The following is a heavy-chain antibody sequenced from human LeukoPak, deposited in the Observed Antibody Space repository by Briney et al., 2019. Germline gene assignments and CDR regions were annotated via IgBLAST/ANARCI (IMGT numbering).Heavy chain of an antibody. CDR2: IIPIFGTA. CDR1: GGTFSSYA. J-gene: IGHJ4*02. Sequence: ASVKVSCKASGGTFSSYAISWVRQAPGQGLEWMGGIIPIFGTANYAQKFQGRVTITADKSTSTAYMELSSLRSENTAVYYCASSNGYSSGWYLPITDYWGQGTLVTVSS. D-gene: IGHD6-19*01. CDR3: ASSNGYSSGWYLPITDY. V-gene: IGHV1-69*06.